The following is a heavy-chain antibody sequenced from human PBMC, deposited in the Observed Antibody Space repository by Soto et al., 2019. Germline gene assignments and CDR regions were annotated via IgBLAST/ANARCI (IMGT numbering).Heavy chain of an antibody. CDR3: ARGLYYYDSSGYYTSGDAFDI. Sequence: PSETLSLTCAVYGGSFSGYYWSWIRQPPGKGLEWIGEINHSGSTNYNPSLKSRVTISVDTSKNQFSLKLSSVTAADTAVYYCARGLYYYDSSGYYTSGDAFDIWGQGTMVTVSS. D-gene: IGHD3-22*01. V-gene: IGHV4-34*01. J-gene: IGHJ3*02. CDR2: INHSGST. CDR1: GGSFSGYY.